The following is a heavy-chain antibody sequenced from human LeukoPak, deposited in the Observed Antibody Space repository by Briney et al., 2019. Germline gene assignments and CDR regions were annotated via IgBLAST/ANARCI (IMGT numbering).Heavy chain of an antibody. CDR1: GGIFSSYA. Sequence: SVKVPCKASGGIFSSYAINWVRQAPGQGREWMGRIIPIFGSANYAQKFQGRVTLTADKSTRTAYMELSSLRSEDTALYYCAKGSRLREGGSYRFWGQGTLVTVSS. J-gene: IGHJ4*02. V-gene: IGHV1-69*06. D-gene: IGHD3-16*02. CDR2: IIPIFGSA. CDR3: AKGSRLREGGSYRF.